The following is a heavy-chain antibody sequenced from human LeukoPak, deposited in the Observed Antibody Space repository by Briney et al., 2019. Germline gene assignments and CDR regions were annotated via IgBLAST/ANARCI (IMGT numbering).Heavy chain of an antibody. Sequence: ASVKVSCKVAGYTLNEVSMHWVRQAPGKGLEWIGGFDPEDGERIYAQKFQGRDTMTEDTSTDTTYMELSSLTSEDKAMYYCATENFGWGSPFDPWGQGTLVSVSS. J-gene: IGHJ5*02. CDR2: FDPEDGER. CDR1: GYTLNEVS. D-gene: IGHD3-16*01. V-gene: IGHV1-24*01. CDR3: ATENFGWGSPFDP.